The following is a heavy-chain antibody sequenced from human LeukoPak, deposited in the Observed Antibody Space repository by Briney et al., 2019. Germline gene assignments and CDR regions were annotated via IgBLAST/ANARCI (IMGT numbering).Heavy chain of an antibody. CDR2: IYYSGST. Sequence: SETLSLTCTVSGGSISSHYWSWIRQPPGKGLEWIGYIYYSGSTNYSPSLKSRVTISVDTSKNQFSLKLSSVTAADTAVYYCARANPYYYDSSGYYYFDYWGQGTLVTVSS. CDR3: ARANPYYYDSSGYYYFDY. J-gene: IGHJ4*02. D-gene: IGHD3-22*01. V-gene: IGHV4-59*11. CDR1: GGSISSHY.